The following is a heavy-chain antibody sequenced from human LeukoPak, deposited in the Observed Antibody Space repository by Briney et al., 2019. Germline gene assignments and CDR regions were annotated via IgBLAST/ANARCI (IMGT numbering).Heavy chain of an antibody. CDR3: AREGYSYAYYFDY. J-gene: IGHJ4*02. Sequence: GGSLRLSCAASGFTFSNYWMSWVRQAPGKGLEWVANIKQDGSEKNYVDSVKGRFTISRDNAKNSLYLQMNSLRAEDTAVYYCAREGYSYAYYFDYWGQGTLVTVSP. CDR2: IKQDGSEK. CDR1: GFTFSNYW. V-gene: IGHV3-7*01. D-gene: IGHD5-18*01.